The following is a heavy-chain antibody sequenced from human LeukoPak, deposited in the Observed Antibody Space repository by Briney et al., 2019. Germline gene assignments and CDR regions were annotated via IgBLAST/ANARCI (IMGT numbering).Heavy chain of an antibody. Sequence: GGSLRLSCAASGFNFSIYGMHWVRQAPGKGLEWVTFVRYDQSATVYADSVQGRFAISRDNSKDTVYLQMNSLRVEDTALYFCVKDQGECPGSRCYLRFLEYWGQGTLVIVSS. CDR3: VKDQGECPGSRCYLRFLEY. D-gene: IGHD3-3*01. CDR2: VRYDQSAT. V-gene: IGHV3-30*02. J-gene: IGHJ4*02. CDR1: GFNFSIYG.